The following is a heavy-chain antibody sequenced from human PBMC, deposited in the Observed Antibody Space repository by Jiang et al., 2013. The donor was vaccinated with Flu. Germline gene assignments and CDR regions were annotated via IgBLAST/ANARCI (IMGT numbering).Heavy chain of an antibody. D-gene: IGHD5-18*01. Sequence: GPGLVKTSETLSLTCTVSGGSISPYYWSWIRQSPGKGLEWIGYIYYSGSTSYNPSLKGRVTILVDTAKNQFSLNLISVTAADTAVYFCARRRGYSYGLDYWGQGTLVIVSS. J-gene: IGHJ4*02. CDR1: GGSISPYY. V-gene: IGHV4-59*08. CDR3: ARRRGYSYGLDY. CDR2: IYYSGST.